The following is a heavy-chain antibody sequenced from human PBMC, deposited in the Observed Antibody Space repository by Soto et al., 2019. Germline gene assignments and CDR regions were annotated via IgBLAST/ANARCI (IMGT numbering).Heavy chain of an antibody. CDR3: ANLLWGLNYYDRSDYRATDTDAFDI. Sequence: QMQLVESGGGVVQPGTSLRVSCAASGFTFSHYGIHWVRQAPGKGLEWVAVASYDGGIKLYADSVRDRFAISRDNSKNTLYLQMNSLGPDDTAVYYCANLLWGLNYYDRSDYRATDTDAFDIWGQGTMVTVSS. D-gene: IGHD3-22*01. V-gene: IGHV3-30*18. J-gene: IGHJ3*02. CDR1: GFTFSHYG. CDR2: ASYDGGIK.